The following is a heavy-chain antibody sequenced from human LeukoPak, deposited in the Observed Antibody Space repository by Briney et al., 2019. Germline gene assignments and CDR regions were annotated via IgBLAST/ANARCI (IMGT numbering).Heavy chain of an antibody. Sequence: SETLSLTCTVSGGSISSSSYYWGWIRQPPGKGLEWIGSIYYSGSTYYNPSLKSRVTISVDTSKNQFSLKLSSVTAADTAVYYCARGRRGRIGLDPAAPTQRPRFSIFFDYWGQGSLVTVSS. V-gene: IGHV4-39*01. CDR1: GGSISSSSYY. J-gene: IGHJ4*02. CDR3: ARGRRGRIGLDPAAPTQRPRFSIFFDY. CDR2: IYYSGST. D-gene: IGHD2-2*01.